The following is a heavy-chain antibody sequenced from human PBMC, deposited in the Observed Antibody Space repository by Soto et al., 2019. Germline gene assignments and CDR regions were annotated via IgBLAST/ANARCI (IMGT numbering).Heavy chain of an antibody. V-gene: IGHV4-34*01. Sequence: SETLSLTCAVYGGSFSGYYWSWIRQPPGKGLEWIGEINHSGSTNYNPSLKSRVTMSVDTSKNQFSLKLSSVTAADTAVYYCARGSDSSPPLYFDYWGQGTLVTVSS. J-gene: IGHJ4*02. CDR1: GGSFSGYY. D-gene: IGHD6-13*01. CDR2: INHSGST. CDR3: ARGSDSSPPLYFDY.